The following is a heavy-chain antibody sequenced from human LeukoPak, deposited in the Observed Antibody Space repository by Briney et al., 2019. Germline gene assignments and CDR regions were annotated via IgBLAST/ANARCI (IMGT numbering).Heavy chain of an antibody. CDR1: GGSITYGSYY. CDR2: THKSGTT. D-gene: IGHD1-7*01. CDR3: ARASWNYLER. J-gene: IGHJ4*02. Sequence: PSETLSLTCTVSGGSITYGSYYWSWIRQAAGKGLEWIGRTHKSGTTHYNPPLRSRVILSLDMSKNQFSLQLSSVTAADTAVYYCARASWNYLERWGQGSLVTVSS. V-gene: IGHV4-61*02.